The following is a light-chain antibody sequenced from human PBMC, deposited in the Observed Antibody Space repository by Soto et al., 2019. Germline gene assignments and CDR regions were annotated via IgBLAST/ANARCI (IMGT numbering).Light chain of an antibody. CDR3: SSFTGSSTGV. CDR2: EVS. V-gene: IGLV2-14*01. CDR1: SSDVGGYNY. J-gene: IGLJ2*01. Sequence: QSALTQPDSVSGSPGQSITISCTGTSSDVGGYNYVSWYQQHPGKAPKLMIYEVSNRPSGVSNRFSGSKSGNTASLTISGLQPEDEADYYCSSFTGSSTGVFGGGTKVTVL.